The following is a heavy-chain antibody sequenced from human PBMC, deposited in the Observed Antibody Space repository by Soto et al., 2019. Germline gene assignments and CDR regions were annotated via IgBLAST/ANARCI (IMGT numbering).Heavy chain of an antibody. J-gene: IGHJ5*02. CDR2: ISGSGDST. D-gene: IGHD3-9*01. CDR3: AKDFAPYYDILTGYPTGWFDP. CDR1: GLSFASYA. V-gene: IGHV3-23*01. Sequence: PGGSLKLSCAAPGLSFASYAMTWVGQVPGKGLGWASGISGSGDSTYYADSVKGRFTVSRDNSKNTLYLQMNSLRAEDTAVYYCAKDFAPYYDILTGYPTGWFDPWDQGTLVTVSS.